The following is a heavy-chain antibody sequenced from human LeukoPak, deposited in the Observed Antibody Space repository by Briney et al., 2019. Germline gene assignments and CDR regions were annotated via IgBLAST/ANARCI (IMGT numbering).Heavy chain of an antibody. J-gene: IGHJ5*02. CDR3: ARNIRYFDWLSPQYWFDP. CDR2: IYYSGST. CDR1: GGSISSSSYY. V-gene: IGHV4-39*07. Sequence: SETLSLTCAVSGGSISSSSYYWGWIRQPPGKGLEWIGSIYYSGSTNYNPSLKSRVTISVDTSKNQFSLKLSSVTAADTAVYYCARNIRYFDWLSPQYWFDPWGQGTLVTVSS. D-gene: IGHD3-9*01.